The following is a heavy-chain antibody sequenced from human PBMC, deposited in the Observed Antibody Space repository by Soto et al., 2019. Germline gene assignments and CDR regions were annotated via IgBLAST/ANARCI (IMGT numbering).Heavy chain of an antibody. J-gene: IGHJ4*02. CDR3: ARSTNDYGDRH. CDR1: GYTFTSYD. CDR2: MNPNSGNT. Sequence: QVQLVQSGAEVKKPGAPVKVSCEASGYTFTSYDINWVRQATGQGLEWMGWMNPNSGNTGYAQRFQGRVTMTRNTSISTAYMELSSLSSADTAVYYCARSTNDYGDRHWGQGTLVTVSS. D-gene: IGHD4-17*01. V-gene: IGHV1-8*01.